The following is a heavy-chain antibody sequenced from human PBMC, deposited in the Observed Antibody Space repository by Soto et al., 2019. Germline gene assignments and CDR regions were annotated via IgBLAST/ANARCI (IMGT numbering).Heavy chain of an antibody. CDR2: ISNDGSST. J-gene: IGHJ1*01. V-gene: IGHV3-74*01. CDR3: ARLPNKSPQN. Sequence: EVQLVESGGGLVQPGGSLRLSCVASGFTFSSDWMHWGRQAPGKGLVWVSSISNDGSSTSYADPVKGRFTISRDNAKNTLYLQMNSLRAEDTAVYYCARLPNKSPQNWGQGTLVIVSP. CDR1: GFTFSSDW.